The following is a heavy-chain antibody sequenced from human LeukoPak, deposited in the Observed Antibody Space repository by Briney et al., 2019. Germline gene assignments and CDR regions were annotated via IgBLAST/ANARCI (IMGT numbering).Heavy chain of an antibody. V-gene: IGHV1-69*06. CDR1: RGTFSSYA. Sequence: ASVKVSCKASRGTFSSYAISWVRQAPGQGLEWMGGIIPMSDTANYPQKFRGRLTITADIPTSTVYMELSSLRSEDTAVYYCAREDDTGRYTGDDAFDIWGQGTMVTVSS. D-gene: IGHD1-26*01. CDR3: AREDDTGRYTGDDAFDI. CDR2: IIPMSDTA. J-gene: IGHJ3*02.